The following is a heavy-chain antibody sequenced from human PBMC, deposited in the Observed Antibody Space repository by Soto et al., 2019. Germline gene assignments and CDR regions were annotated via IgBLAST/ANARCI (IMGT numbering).Heavy chain of an antibody. V-gene: IGHV3-30*04. Sequence: QAELVESGGGVVQPGESLRLSCVASGFTFSDYPLHWVRQAPGKGLEWVAVISYDGKDNSYSDSVKGRFTISRDNSKSTVYLQMNNLRADDMAVYHCARDMRHDYASGRLDYLGQGTLVTVSS. J-gene: IGHJ4*02. CDR1: GFTFSDYP. CDR3: ARDMRHDYASGRLDY. CDR2: ISYDGKDN. D-gene: IGHD3-10*01.